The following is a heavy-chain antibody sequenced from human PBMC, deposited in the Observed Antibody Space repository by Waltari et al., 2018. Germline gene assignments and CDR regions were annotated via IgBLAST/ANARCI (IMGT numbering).Heavy chain of an antibody. V-gene: IGHV5-51*01. CDR1: GYSFTSYW. J-gene: IGHJ6*02. Sequence: EVQLVQSGAEVKKPGESLKISCKGSGYSFTSYWIGWVRQMPGKGLEWTGIIYPGDSDTRYSPFLQGKITIQADKSSITANLQWSSLKASDTAMYYCARHSYLAAAGNYYYGMDVWGQGTTVTVSS. D-gene: IGHD6-13*01. CDR3: ARHSYLAAAGNYYYGMDV. CDR2: IYPGDSDT.